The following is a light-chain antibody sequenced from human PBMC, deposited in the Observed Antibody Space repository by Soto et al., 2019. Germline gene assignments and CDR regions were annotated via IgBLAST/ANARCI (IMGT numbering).Light chain of an antibody. Sequence: DIQMTQSPSTLSAYVGDRVTITCRASQSISDSLAWYQQKLGKAPKLLIYKASILESGVPSRFSGSGSGTEFHLTINSLQPDDLATYFCQHYDTYSYNFGQGTKLEIK. CDR2: KAS. J-gene: IGKJ2*01. CDR3: QHYDTYSYN. V-gene: IGKV1-5*03. CDR1: QSISDS.